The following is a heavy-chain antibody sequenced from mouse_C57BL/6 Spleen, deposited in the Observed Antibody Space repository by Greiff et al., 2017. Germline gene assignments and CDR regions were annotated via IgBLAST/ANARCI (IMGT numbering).Heavy chain of an antibody. CDR1: GFTFSDYY. D-gene: IGHD1-1*01. V-gene: IGHV5-16*01. Sequence: EVKLVESEGGLVQPGSSMKLSCTASGFTFSDYYMAWVRQGPEKGLEWVANINYDGSSTYYLDSLKSRFIISRDNAKNILYLQMSSLKSEDTATYYCARKDYGSIYAMDYWGQGTSVTVSS. CDR3: ARKDYGSIYAMDY. CDR2: INYDGSST. J-gene: IGHJ4*01.